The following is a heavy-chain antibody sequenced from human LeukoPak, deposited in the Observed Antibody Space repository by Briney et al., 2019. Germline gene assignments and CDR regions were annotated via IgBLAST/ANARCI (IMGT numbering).Heavy chain of an antibody. D-gene: IGHD6-6*01. CDR1: GYTFTSYY. CDR3: ARDHSSEEDSSYYFDY. V-gene: IGHV1-46*01. Sequence: GASVKVSCKASGYTFTSYYMHWVRQAPGQGLEWMGIINPSGGSTSYAQKFQGRVAMTRDTSTSTVYMELSSLRSEDTAVYYCARDHSSEEDSSYYFDYWGQGTLVTVSS. J-gene: IGHJ4*02. CDR2: INPSGGST.